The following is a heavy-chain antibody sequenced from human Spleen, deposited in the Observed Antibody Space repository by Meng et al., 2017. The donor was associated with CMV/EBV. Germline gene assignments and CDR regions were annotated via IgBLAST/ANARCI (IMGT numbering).Heavy chain of an antibody. CDR2: ISGSTVST. D-gene: IGHD3-10*01. J-gene: IGHJ4*02. CDR3: AKPGLYYYDSFDH. Sequence: CAASGFTFSSYAMSWVRQAPGKGLEWVSAISGSTVSTYYADSVKGRFTISRDNSKNTLYLRMDSLTAEDTAVYYCAKPGLYYYDSFDHWGQGTLVTVSS. V-gene: IGHV3-23*01. CDR1: GFTFSSYA.